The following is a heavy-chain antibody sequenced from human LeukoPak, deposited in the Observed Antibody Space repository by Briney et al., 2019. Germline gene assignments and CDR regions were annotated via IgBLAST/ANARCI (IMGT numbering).Heavy chain of an antibody. CDR1: GGTFSSYA. Sequence: GASVKVSCKASGGTFSSYAISWVRQATGQGLEWMGWMNPNSGNTGYAQKFQGRVTMTRNTSISTAYMELSSLRSEDTAVYYCARVTRHYYDILTGYPPSPSWFDPWGQGTLVTVSS. CDR2: MNPNSGNT. V-gene: IGHV1-8*02. J-gene: IGHJ5*02. D-gene: IGHD3-9*01. CDR3: ARVTRHYYDILTGYPPSPSWFDP.